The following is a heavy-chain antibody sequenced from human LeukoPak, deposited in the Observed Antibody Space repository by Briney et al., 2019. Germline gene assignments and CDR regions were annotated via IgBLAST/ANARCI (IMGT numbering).Heavy chain of an antibody. D-gene: IGHD6-6*01. CDR2: INPTGGT. Sequence: ASVKVSCKASGYTFTGHYMNWVRLAPGQGLEWMGWINPTGGTTYAQKFQDRVTMTRDTSINTAYMELSGLRSDDTAVYYCARDLGWSSSHWGQRTLVTVSS. J-gene: IGHJ4*02. CDR1: GYTFTGHY. V-gene: IGHV1-2*02. CDR3: ARDLGWSSSH.